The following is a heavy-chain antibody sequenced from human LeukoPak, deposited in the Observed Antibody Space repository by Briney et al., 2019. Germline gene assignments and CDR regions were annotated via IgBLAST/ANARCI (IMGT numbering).Heavy chain of an antibody. CDR1: GDSVSSGSNY. Sequence: SRTLSLTCTVSGDSVSSGSNYWSWIRQPAGKGLEWIGRIYNSWTTNYNPSLKSRVTISVDTSKNQFSLKLSSVTAADTAVYYCARGRTTGTTGWDWFDPWGQGTLVTVSS. J-gene: IGHJ5*02. CDR2: IYNSWTT. CDR3: ARGRTTGTTGWDWFDP. D-gene: IGHD1-1*01. V-gene: IGHV4-61*02.